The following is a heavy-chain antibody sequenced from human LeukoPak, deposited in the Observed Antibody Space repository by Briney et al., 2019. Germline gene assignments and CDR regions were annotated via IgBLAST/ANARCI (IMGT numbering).Heavy chain of an antibody. Sequence: KPSETLSLTCTVSGGSISSYYWSWIRQPPGKGLEWIGYIYYSGSTNYNPSLKSRVTISVDTSRNQFSLKLSSVTAAGTAVYYCARESEMIDYWGQGTLVTVSS. CDR3: ARESEMIDY. J-gene: IGHJ4*02. D-gene: IGHD5-24*01. CDR1: GGSISSYY. V-gene: IGHV4-59*01. CDR2: IYYSGST.